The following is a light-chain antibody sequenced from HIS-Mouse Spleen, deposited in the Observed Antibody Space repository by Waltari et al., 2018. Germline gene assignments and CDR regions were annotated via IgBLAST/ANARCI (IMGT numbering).Light chain of an antibody. CDR3: SSYTSSSTYV. V-gene: IGLV2-14*03. CDR2: DVS. J-gene: IGLJ1*01. CDR1: SSDVGGYNY. Sequence: QSALTQPASVSGSPGQQITISCPGTSSDVGGYNYVSWYQQHPGKAPKLMIYDVSNRPSGVSNRFSGSKSGNTASLTISGLQAEDEADYYCSSYTSSSTYVFGTGTKVTVL.